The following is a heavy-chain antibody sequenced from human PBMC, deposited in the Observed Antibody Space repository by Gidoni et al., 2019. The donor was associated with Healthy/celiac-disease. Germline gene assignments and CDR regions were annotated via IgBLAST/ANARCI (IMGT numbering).Heavy chain of an antibody. CDR2: INSDGSST. CDR1: GFTLSSYW. Sequence: EVQLVESGGGLVQPGGSLRLSCAASGFTLSSYWMHWVRQAPGKGLLWVSRINSDGSSTSYADSVKGRFTISRDNAKNTLYLQMNSLRAEDTAVYYCARDYDILTGYYPNFDYWGQGTLVTVSS. J-gene: IGHJ4*02. V-gene: IGHV3-74*01. CDR3: ARDYDILTGYYPNFDY. D-gene: IGHD3-9*01.